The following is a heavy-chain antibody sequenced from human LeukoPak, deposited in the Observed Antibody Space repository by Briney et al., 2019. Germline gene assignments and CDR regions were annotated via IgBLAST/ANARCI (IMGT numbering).Heavy chain of an antibody. CDR1: GASVSDYY. J-gene: IGHJ4*02. CDR3: ARVRLSSGYSN. D-gene: IGHD3-22*01. V-gene: IGHV4-59*02. CDR2: VYNSGIT. Sequence: SETLSLTCSVSGASVSDYYCNWIRQRPGKGLEWIGYVYNSGITNYNPSLGSRVTISVDTSKNQFSLKLNSVTAADTVVYYCARVRLSSGYSNWGQGTLVTVSS.